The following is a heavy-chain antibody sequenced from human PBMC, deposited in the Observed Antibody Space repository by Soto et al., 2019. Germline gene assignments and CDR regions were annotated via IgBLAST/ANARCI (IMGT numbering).Heavy chain of an antibody. J-gene: IGHJ6*02. D-gene: IGHD3-22*01. V-gene: IGHV3-53*02. CDR2: IYSGGST. Sequence: EVQLVETGGGLIQPGGSLRLSCAASGFTVSSNYMSWVRQAPGKGLEWVSVIYSGGSTYYADSVKGRFTISRDKSKNTLYLQMNSLRAEDTAVYYCARMYYDSSGYYYPPPYGMDVWGQGTTVTVSS. CDR1: GFTVSSNY. CDR3: ARMYYDSSGYYYPPPYGMDV.